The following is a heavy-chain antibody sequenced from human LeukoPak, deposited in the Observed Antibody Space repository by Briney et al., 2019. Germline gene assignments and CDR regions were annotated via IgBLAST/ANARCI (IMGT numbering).Heavy chain of an antibody. CDR1: GDSIASRSYY. CDR3: ARQSPSTQYSGYVNDAFDI. D-gene: IGHD5-12*01. CDR2: IYYSGST. V-gene: IGHV4-39*01. Sequence: SETLSLTCTVSGDSIASRSYYWGWIRQPPGKGLEWIGSIYYSGSTYYNPSLKSRVTMSVDTSKNQFSLKLSSVTAADTAVYYCARQSPSTQYSGYVNDAFDIWGQGTMVTVSS. J-gene: IGHJ3*02.